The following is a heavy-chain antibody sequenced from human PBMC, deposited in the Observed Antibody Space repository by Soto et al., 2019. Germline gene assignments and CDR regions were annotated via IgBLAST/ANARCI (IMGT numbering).Heavy chain of an antibody. D-gene: IGHD3-3*01. J-gene: IGHJ6*02. CDR3: ARAISVYGVVTYGLDV. CDR1: AASITSYS. V-gene: IGHV4-59*01. Sequence: SDTLSLTCTVSAASITSYSWSWVRQPPGKGLEWIGYISYSGSTNYNPSLNSRVTISTHTSNNQFSLRLNSVTAEDTAVYYCARAISVYGVVTYGLDVWGQGTTVTVSS. CDR2: ISYSGST.